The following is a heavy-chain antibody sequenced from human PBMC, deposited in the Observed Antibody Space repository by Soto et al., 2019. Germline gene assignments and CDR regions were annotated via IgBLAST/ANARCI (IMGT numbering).Heavy chain of an antibody. J-gene: IGHJ6*03. CDR1: GFTFSSYA. V-gene: IGHV3-23*01. CDR3: AKDLMVQKPYYYYYMDV. Sequence: EVQLLESGGGLVQPGGSLRLSCPASGFTFSSYAMSWVRQAPGKGLEWVSAISGSGGSTYYADSVKGRFTISRDNSKNTLYLQMNSLRAEDTAVYYCAKDLMVQKPYYYYYMDVWGKGTTVTVSS. CDR2: ISGSGGST. D-gene: IGHD3-10*01.